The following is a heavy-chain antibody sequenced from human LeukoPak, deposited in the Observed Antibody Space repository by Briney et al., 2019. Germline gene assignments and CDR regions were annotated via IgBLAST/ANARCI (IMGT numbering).Heavy chain of an antibody. CDR3: ATDLGNYYGSGSYYNGDY. CDR1: GYTLTELS. D-gene: IGHD3-10*01. Sequence: ASVKVSCKVSGYTLTELSMHWVRQAPGKGLEWVGGFDPEDGETIYAQKFQGRVTMTEDTSTDTAYMELSSLRSEDTAVYYCATDLGNYYGSGSYYNGDYWGQGTLVTVSS. V-gene: IGHV1-24*01. CDR2: FDPEDGET. J-gene: IGHJ4*02.